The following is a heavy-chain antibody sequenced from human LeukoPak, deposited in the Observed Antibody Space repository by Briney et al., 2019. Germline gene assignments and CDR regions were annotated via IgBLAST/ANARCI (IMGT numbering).Heavy chain of an antibody. CDR1: GGSISSSSYY. J-gene: IGHJ4*02. CDR3: ARDLDCSSTSCPPDY. Sequence: SETLSLTCTVSGGSISSSSYYWGWIRQPPGKGPEWIGSIYYSGSTYYNPSLKSRVTISVDTSKNQFSLKLSSVTAADTAVYYCARDLDCSSTSCPPDYWGQGTLVTVSS. D-gene: IGHD2-2*01. V-gene: IGHV4-39*07. CDR2: IYYSGST.